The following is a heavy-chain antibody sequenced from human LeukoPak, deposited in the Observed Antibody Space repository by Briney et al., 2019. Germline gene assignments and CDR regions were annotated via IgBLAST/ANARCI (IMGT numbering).Heavy chain of an antibody. J-gene: IGHJ6*03. Sequence: LSGGSLRLSCAASGFTFSSYWMHWVRQAPGKGLVWVSRINTDGSSTSYADSVKGRFTISRDNAKNTLYLQMNSLRAEDTAVYYCARDRGRTWDTYYDFWSGYYNYYYYYMDVWGKGTTVTVSS. D-gene: IGHD3-3*01. CDR1: GFTFSSYW. CDR2: INTDGSST. V-gene: IGHV3-74*01. CDR3: ARDRGRTWDTYYDFWSGYYNYYYYYMDV.